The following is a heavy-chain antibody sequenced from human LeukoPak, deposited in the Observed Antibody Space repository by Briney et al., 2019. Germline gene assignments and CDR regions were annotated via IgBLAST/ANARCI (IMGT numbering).Heavy chain of an antibody. J-gene: IGHJ4*02. CDR2: IWYDGSNK. CDR1: GFTFSSYG. CDR3: AKQYSYGYDY. D-gene: IGHD5-18*01. V-gene: IGHV3-33*06. Sequence: PGGSLRLSCSASGFTFSSYGMHWVRQAPGKGLERVAVIWYDGSNKYYADSVKGRFTISRDNSKNTLYLQMNTLRAEDTAVYYCAKQYSYGYDYWGQGTLVTVSS.